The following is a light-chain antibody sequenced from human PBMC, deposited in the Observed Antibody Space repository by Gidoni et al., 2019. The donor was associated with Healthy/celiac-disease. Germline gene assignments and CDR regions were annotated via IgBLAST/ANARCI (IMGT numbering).Light chain of an antibody. V-gene: IGKV1-39*01. CDR1: KSISSY. J-gene: IGKJ4*01. CDR2: AAS. CDR3: QQSYSTPLT. Sequence: DIQITHSPSSLSASVVARFTITCRASKSISSYLNWYQQKPGKAPKLLIYAASSLQSGVPSRFSGSGSGTDFTITISSMQPEDVATYYCQQSYSTPLTFGGGTKVEIK.